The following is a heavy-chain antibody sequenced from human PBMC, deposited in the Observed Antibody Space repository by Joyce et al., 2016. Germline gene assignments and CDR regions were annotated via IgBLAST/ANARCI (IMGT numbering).Heavy chain of an antibody. D-gene: IGHD4-17*01. CDR1: GFTFRRFA. V-gene: IGHV3-23*01. CDR2: LSGRGGAT. CDR3: AKAPISTVTTAYFFDS. Sequence: EVQLLESGGGLVQPGGSLTLSCAASGFTFRRFAMSWVRQAQGKVLEWVSGLSGRGGATYYPDSVKGRFTISRDNSKNTVSLQMNSLSAEDTALYYCAKAPISTVTTAYFFDSWGHGTLVTVSS. J-gene: IGHJ4*01.